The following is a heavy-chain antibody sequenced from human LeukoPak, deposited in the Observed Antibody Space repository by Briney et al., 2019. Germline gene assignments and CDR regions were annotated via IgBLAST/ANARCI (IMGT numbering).Heavy chain of an antibody. Sequence: SETLSLTCNVSGGSINNFYWTWIRQSSGKGLEWIGYMHHSGTTNHNPSLKSRVTISVDTSKNQFSLKLSSVTAADTAVYYCARGGVLRFLEWPHFDYWGQGTLVTVSS. CDR2: MHHSGTT. V-gene: IGHV4-59*01. D-gene: IGHD3-3*01. CDR3: ARGGVLRFLEWPHFDY. CDR1: GGSINNFY. J-gene: IGHJ4*02.